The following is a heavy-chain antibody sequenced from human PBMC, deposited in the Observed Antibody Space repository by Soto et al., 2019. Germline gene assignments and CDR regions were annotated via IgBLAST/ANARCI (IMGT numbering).Heavy chain of an antibody. CDR3: ARESSITIFGVVIMAGMDV. J-gene: IGHJ6*02. D-gene: IGHD3-3*01. V-gene: IGHV3-7*05. CDR2: IKQDGSEK. Sequence: PGGSLRLSCAASGFTFSSYWMSWVRQAPGKGLEWVANIKQDGSEKYYVDSVKGRFTISRDNAKNSLYLQMNSLRAEDTAVYYCARESSITIFGVVIMAGMDVWGQGTTVTVSS. CDR1: GFTFSSYW.